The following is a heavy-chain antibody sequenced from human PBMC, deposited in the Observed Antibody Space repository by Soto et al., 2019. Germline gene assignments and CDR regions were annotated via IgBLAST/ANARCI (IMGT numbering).Heavy chain of an antibody. D-gene: IGHD5-12*01. Sequence: GGSLRLSCAASGVTFYSYAMTWVRQAPGKGLEWVSAISGGGSSTYYAESVKGRFTISRHNSKNTLYLQMNSLRAEDTAVYYCAKTIEMATIRPFDYWGQGTVVTVSS. CDR3: AKTIEMATIRPFDY. V-gene: IGHV3-23*01. CDR1: GVTFYSYA. J-gene: IGHJ4*02. CDR2: ISGGGSST.